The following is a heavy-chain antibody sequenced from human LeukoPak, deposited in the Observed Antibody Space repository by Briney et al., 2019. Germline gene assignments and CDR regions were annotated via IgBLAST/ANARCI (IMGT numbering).Heavy chain of an antibody. V-gene: IGHV3-7*01. CDR1: GFTFSNYW. J-gene: IGHJ6*03. D-gene: IGHD6-13*01. CDR3: ARPYSSNVFYYYYMDV. CDR2: IKEDGSEK. Sequence: GGSLRLSCAASGFTFSNYWMTWVRQAPGKGLEWVANIKEDGSEKYYVDSVKGRFTISRDNSKNTLYLQMNSLRIEDTAVYYCARPYSSNVFYYYYMDVWCKGTTVTISS.